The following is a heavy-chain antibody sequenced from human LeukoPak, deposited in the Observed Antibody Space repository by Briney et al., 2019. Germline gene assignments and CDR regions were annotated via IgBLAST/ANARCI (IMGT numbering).Heavy chain of an antibody. Sequence: GGSLRLSCAASGFTFSSYWMSWVRQAPGKGLEWVSYISSSGSTIYYADSVKGRFTISRDNAKNSLYLQMNSLRAEDTAVYYCARCDYGDYRYYYYGMDVWGQGTTVTVSS. CDR2: ISSSGSTI. J-gene: IGHJ6*02. CDR1: GFTFSSYW. CDR3: ARCDYGDYRYYYYGMDV. V-gene: IGHV3-48*04. D-gene: IGHD4-17*01.